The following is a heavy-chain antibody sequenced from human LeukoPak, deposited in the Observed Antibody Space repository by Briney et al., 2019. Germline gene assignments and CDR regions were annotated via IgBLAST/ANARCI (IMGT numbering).Heavy chain of an antibody. CDR1: GFTFSSYA. V-gene: IGHV3-30-3*01. CDR2: ISYDGSNK. CDR3: ARGAGDYLYYFDY. D-gene: IGHD4-17*01. J-gene: IGHJ4*02. Sequence: HPGGSLRLSCAASGFTFSSYAMHWVRQAPGKGLEWVAVISYDGSNKYYADSVKGRFTISRNNAKNTLYLQMNSLRAEDTAVYYCARGAGDYLYYFDYWGQGALVTVSS.